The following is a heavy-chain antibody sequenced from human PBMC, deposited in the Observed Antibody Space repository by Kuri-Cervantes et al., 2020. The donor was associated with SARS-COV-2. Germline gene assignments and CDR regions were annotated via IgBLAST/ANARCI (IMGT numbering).Heavy chain of an antibody. CDR3: AKSSSWYFDY. V-gene: IGHV3-23*01. J-gene: IGHJ4*02. Sequence: GGSLRLSCAASGFTFSSYEMNWVRQAPGKGLEWVSAISGSGGSTYYADSVKGRFTISRDNSKNTLYLQMNSLRAEDTAVYYCAKSSSWYFDYWGQGTLVTVSS. D-gene: IGHD6-13*01. CDR1: GFTFSSYE. CDR2: ISGSGGST.